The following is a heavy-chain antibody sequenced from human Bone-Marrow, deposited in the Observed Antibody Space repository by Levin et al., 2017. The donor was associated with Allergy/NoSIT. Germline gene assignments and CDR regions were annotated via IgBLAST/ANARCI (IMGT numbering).Heavy chain of an antibody. CDR3: ARDRNDVAHLFQ. CDR1: GDSISNHKY. CDR2: MYYSVGT. V-gene: IGHV4-39*07. Sequence: SETLSLTCNVTGDSISNHKYWGWIRQSPGKGLEWIGTMYYSVGTYYNPSLKSRVTISVDTSKNQFSLRLNSVTAADTAVYFCARDRNDVAHLFQWGRGILVTVSS. J-gene: IGHJ4*02. D-gene: IGHD1-14*01.